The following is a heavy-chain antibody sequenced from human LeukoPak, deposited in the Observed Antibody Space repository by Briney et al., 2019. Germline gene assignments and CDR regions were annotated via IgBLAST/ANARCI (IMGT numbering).Heavy chain of an antibody. Sequence: GGSLRLSCAASGFTFSDYCMSWIRQAPGKGLEWVSYISSSSSYTNYADSVKGRFTISRDNAKNSLYLQMNSLRAEDTAVYYCARVMVDTAISVLVYYFDYWGQGALVTVSS. CDR2: ISSSSSYT. J-gene: IGHJ4*02. CDR1: GFTFSDYC. V-gene: IGHV3-11*05. D-gene: IGHD5-18*01. CDR3: ARVMVDTAISVLVYYFDY.